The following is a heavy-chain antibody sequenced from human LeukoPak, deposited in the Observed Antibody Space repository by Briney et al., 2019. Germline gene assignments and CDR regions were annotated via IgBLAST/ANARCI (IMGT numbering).Heavy chain of an antibody. CDR1: GGSISRYY. CDR3: ARGSASAER. D-gene: IGHD6-13*01. V-gene: IGHV4-4*07. Sequence: PSETLSLTCTVSGGSISRYYWSWNRQPAGKGLEWIGRIYSSDGSTNYNPSLKSRVTMSADTSKNQLSLNLRSVTAADTAVYYCARGSASAERWGQGTQVTVSS. CDR2: IYSSDGST. J-gene: IGHJ4*02.